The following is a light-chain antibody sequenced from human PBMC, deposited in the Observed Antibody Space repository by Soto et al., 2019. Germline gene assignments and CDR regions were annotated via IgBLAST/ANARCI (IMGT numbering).Light chain of an antibody. CDR1: QSVGSY. V-gene: IGKV3-11*01. Sequence: EIVLTQSPATLSLSPGERATLSCRASQSVGSYLGWYQHKPGQAPRLLIYDASNRAPGIPARFSGSGSGTEFTLTISSLVPEDFAVYYCQQRSNWPRGTFGQGTKLEIK. CDR3: QQRSNWPRGT. CDR2: DAS. J-gene: IGKJ2*01.